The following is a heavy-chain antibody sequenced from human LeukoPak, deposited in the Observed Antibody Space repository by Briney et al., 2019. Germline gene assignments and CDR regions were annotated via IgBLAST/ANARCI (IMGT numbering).Heavy chain of an antibody. CDR1: GYTFTNYY. CDR3: ARDWGIQQWPPSYFDY. J-gene: IGHJ4*02. CDR2: IDPSGGST. D-gene: IGHD5-18*01. Sequence: ASVKVSCKASGYTFTNYYMHWVRQAPGQGLEWMGIIDPSGGSTTYAQKFQGRVTMTRDTSTSTVYMELTSLRSEDTAMYYCARDWGIQQWPPSYFDYWGQGTLVTVSS. V-gene: IGHV1-46*01.